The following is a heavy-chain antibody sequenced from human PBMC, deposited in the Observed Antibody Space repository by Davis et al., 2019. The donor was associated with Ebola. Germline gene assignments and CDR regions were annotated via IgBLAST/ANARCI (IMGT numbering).Heavy chain of an antibody. CDR2: ISGSGDNI. D-gene: IGHD3-10*01. Sequence: GESLKISCAASGFTFSNYAMSWVRQAPGKGLEWVSRISGSGDNIAHADSVKGRFTISRDNSKNTLYLQMDSLRDEDTAVYYCAKDGGFGELLVAAYSYYGMDVWGQGTTVTVSS. CDR1: GFTFSNYA. CDR3: AKDGGFGELLVAAYSYYGMDV. V-gene: IGHV3-23*01. J-gene: IGHJ6*02.